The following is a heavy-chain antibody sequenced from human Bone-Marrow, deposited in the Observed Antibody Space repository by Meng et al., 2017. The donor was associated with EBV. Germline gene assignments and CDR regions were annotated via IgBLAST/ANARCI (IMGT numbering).Heavy chain of an antibody. CDR1: GGTFSSYA. CDR3: ARDPTPGVWYFDL. CDR2: ILPIFGTA. D-gene: IGHD7-27*01. V-gene: IGHV1-69*01. Sequence: ERLVRSGAEVEKPGASVKVPCKGSGGTFSSYAISWVRPAPGQGLEWMGGILPIFGTANYAQKFQGRVTITADESTSTAYMELSSLRSEDTAVYYCARDPTPGVWYFDLWGRGTLVTVSS. J-gene: IGHJ2*01.